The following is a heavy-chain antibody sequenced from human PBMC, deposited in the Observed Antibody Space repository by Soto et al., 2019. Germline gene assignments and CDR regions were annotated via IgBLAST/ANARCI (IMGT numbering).Heavy chain of an antibody. J-gene: IGHJ4*02. V-gene: IGHV4-34*09. CDR3: ASGWVIPPLYFDY. D-gene: IGHD3-22*01. Sequence: PSETLTLTCAVYGGTFGGNYWTWIRQPPGKGLEWIAEINHSGSTYYNPSLKSRVTISVDTSKNQFSLKLSSVTAADTAVYYCASGWVIPPLYFDYWGQGTLVTVSS. CDR1: GGTFGGNY. CDR2: INHSGST.